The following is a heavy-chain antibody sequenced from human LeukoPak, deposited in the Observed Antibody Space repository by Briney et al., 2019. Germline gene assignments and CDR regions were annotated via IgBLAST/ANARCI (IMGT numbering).Heavy chain of an antibody. CDR3: ARTTEGGYSYGYFYYYYMDV. D-gene: IGHD5-18*01. CDR2: IYYSGST. V-gene: IGHV4-39*07. J-gene: IGHJ6*03. CDR1: GGSISSSSYY. Sequence: SETLSLTCTVSGGSISSSSYYWGWIRQPPGKGLEWIGSIYYSGSTYYNPSLKSRVTISVDTSKNQLSLKLSSVTAADTAVYYCARTTEGGYSYGYFYYYYMDVWGKGTTVTISS.